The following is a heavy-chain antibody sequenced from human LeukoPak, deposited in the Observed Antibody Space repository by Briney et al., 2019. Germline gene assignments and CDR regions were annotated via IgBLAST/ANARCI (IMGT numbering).Heavy chain of an antibody. CDR2: ISAYNGNT. CDR1: GYTFTSYG. CDR3: ARDHWGTTGTTVDY. V-gene: IGHV1-18*01. Sequence: ASVKVSCKASGYTFTSYGVIWVRQAPGQGLEWMGWISAYNGNTNYAPKLQGRVTMTTDTSTSTAYMELRSLRSDDTAVYYCARDHWGTTGTTVDYWGQGTLVTVSS. D-gene: IGHD1-1*01. J-gene: IGHJ4*02.